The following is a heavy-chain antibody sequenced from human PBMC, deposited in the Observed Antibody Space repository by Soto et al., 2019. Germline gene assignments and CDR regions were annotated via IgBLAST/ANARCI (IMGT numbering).Heavy chain of an antibody. D-gene: IGHD2-15*01. CDR3: ARGGGWQGGDAFDI. CDR1: GYTFTSYG. Sequence: ASVKGSCKASGYTFTSYGISWVRQAPGQVLEWMGWIIAYNANTNYAQKPQGRVTTTTDTSTSTAYMELRSLRSDDTAVYYCARGGGWQGGDAFDIWGQGTMVTVS. CDR2: IIAYNANT. J-gene: IGHJ3*02. V-gene: IGHV1-18*01.